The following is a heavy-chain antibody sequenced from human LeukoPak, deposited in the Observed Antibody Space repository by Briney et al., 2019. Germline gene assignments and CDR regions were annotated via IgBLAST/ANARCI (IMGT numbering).Heavy chain of an antibody. D-gene: IGHD2-2*02. J-gene: IGHJ6*03. V-gene: IGHV4-34*01. CDR2: INHSGST. CDR3: ARGRSRYCSSTSCYTEDYYYYYMDV. Sequence: PSETLSLTCTVSGGPISSYYWSWIRQPPGKGLEWIGEINHSGSTNYNPSLKSRVTISVDTSKNQFSLKLSSVTAADTAVYYCARGRSRYCSSTSCYTEDYYYYYMDVWGKGTTVTVSS. CDR1: GGPISSYY.